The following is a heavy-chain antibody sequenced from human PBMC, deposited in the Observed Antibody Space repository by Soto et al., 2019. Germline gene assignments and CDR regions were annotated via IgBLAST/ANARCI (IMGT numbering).Heavy chain of an antibody. V-gene: IGHV3-73*01. J-gene: IGHJ4*02. CDR2: IRSKANSYAT. CDR3: TRRYKGYYYDSSGYGFDY. CDR1: GVTFSGSA. Sequence: GGSLRLCCAASGVTFSGSAMHWVRQASGKGLEWVGRIRSKANSYATAYAASVKGRFTISRDDSKNTAYLQMNSLKTEDTAVYYCTRRYKGYYYDSSGYGFDYWGQGTLVTVS. D-gene: IGHD3-22*01.